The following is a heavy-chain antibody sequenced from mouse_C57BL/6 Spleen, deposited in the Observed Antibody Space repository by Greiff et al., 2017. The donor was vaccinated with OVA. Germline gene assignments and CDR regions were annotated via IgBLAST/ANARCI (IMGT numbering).Heavy chain of an antibody. Sequence: EVKLVESGGGLVQPKGSLTLSCAASGFSFNTYAMNWVRQAPGKGLEWVARIRSKSNNYATYYADSVKDRFTISRDDSESMIYLQMNNLKTEDTAMYYCVRREYDYWGQGTTLTVSS. J-gene: IGHJ2*01. CDR1: GFSFNTYA. CDR3: VRREYDY. V-gene: IGHV10-1*01. D-gene: IGHD5-1*01. CDR2: IRSKSNNYAT.